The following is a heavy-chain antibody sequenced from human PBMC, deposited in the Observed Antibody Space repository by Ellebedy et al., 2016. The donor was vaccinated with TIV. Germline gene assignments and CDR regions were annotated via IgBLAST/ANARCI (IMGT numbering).Heavy chain of an antibody. CDR1: GFTFSNYW. Sequence: GGSLRLSCAASGFTFSNYWMSWVRQAPGKGLEWVANIKQDASERYYVDSVKGRFSISRDNAKNPIYLQMNSLRDEDTAVYYCARDQWLGRAYYFDYWGQGTLLTVSS. V-gene: IGHV3-7*01. CDR2: IKQDASER. CDR3: ARDQWLGRAYYFDY. D-gene: IGHD6-19*01. J-gene: IGHJ4*02.